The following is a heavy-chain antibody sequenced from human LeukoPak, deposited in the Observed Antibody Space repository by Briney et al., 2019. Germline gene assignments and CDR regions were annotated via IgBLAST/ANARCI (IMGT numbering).Heavy chain of an antibody. V-gene: IGHV1-3*03. CDR2: INAGNGNT. CDR3: ARGVSPLLLFDY. CDR1: GYTFTSYA. Sequence: ASVKVSCKASGYTFTSYAMHWVRQAPGQRLEWMGWINAGNGNTKYSQEFQGRVTITRDTSASTAYMELSSLRSEDMAVYYCARGVSPLLLFDYWGQGTLVTVSS. D-gene: IGHD1-26*01. J-gene: IGHJ4*02.